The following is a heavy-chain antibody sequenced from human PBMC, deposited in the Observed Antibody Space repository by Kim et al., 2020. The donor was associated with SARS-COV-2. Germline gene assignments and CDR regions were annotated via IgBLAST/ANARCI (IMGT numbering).Heavy chain of an antibody. J-gene: IGHJ4*02. D-gene: IGHD2-21*02. Sequence: GGSLRLACEASGFSFAAHSMAWVRQAPGEGLEWISYISATSSTIHYADSVKGRFTISRDDAKNSLYLQMNNLRDDDTAVYYCTRGTARTEYRAKFDYYFGDGGQGTLVTV. CDR3: TRGTARTEYRAKFDYYFGD. V-gene: IGHV3-48*02. CDR2: ISATSSTI. CDR1: GFSFAAHS.